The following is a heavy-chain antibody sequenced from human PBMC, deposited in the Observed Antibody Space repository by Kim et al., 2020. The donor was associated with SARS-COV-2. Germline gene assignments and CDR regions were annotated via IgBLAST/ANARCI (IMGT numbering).Heavy chain of an antibody. Sequence: GGSLRLSCAASGFTVTDFYMDWVRQAPGKGLEWVGRTRNKANSFTTEYAASVKGRFIISRDDSKNSLYLQMNSLKTEDTAIYYCARGYCSGGGCHRHFDYWGQGTLVTVYS. J-gene: IGHJ4*02. CDR2: TRNKANSFTT. CDR1: GFTVTDFY. CDR3: ARGYCSGGGCHRHFDY. V-gene: IGHV3-72*01. D-gene: IGHD2-15*01.